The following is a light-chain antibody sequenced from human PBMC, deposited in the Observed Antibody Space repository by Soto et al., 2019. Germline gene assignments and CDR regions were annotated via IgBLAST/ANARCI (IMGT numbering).Light chain of an antibody. CDR1: QSVSSSY. CDR2: GAS. CDR3: QQYDSSPLT. V-gene: IGKV3-20*01. J-gene: IGKJ4*01. Sequence: EIVLTQSPGTLSLSPGERATLSCRASQSVSSSYLAWYQQKPGQAPRLLIYGASSRATGIPDRHSGSGSGTDFTLTISSLEPEDFAVYYCQQYDSSPLTFGGGTKVEIK.